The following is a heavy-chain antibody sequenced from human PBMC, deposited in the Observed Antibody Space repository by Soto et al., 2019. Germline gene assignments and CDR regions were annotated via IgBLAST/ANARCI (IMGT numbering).Heavy chain of an antibody. CDR2: IWYVGSNK. V-gene: IGHV3-33*01. Sequence: PGGSLRLSCAASGFTFSSYGMHWVRQAPGKGLEWVAVIWYVGSNKYYADSVKGRFTISRDNSKNTLYLQMNSLRAEDTAVYYCSSDGRSGYSYGSYYYYYYGMDVWGQGTTVTVSS. CDR1: GFTFSSYG. D-gene: IGHD5-18*01. CDR3: SSDGRSGYSYGSYYYYYYGMDV. J-gene: IGHJ6*02.